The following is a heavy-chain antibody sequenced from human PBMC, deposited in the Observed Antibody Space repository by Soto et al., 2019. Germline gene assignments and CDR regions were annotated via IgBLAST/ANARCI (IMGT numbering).Heavy chain of an antibody. CDR1: GFTCSSYG. Sequence: QVQLVESGGGVVQPGRSLRLSCAASGFTCSSYGMHWVRQAPGKGLEWVAVISYDGSNKYYADSVKGRFTISRDNSKNTLYLQMNSLRAEDTAVYYCAKGAVAGTEDYYYGMDVWGQGTTVTVSS. D-gene: IGHD6-19*01. CDR3: AKGAVAGTEDYYYGMDV. CDR2: ISYDGSNK. V-gene: IGHV3-30*18. J-gene: IGHJ6*02.